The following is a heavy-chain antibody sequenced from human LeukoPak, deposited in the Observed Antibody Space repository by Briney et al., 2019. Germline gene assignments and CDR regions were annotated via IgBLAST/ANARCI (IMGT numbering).Heavy chain of an antibody. CDR2: ISASSTTI. D-gene: IGHD2-8*01. V-gene: IGHV3-48*01. Sequence: GGSLRLSCAASGFTFSDFSMSWVRQAPGKGLEWVSYISASSTTIYYADSVKGRFTISRDNAKSLLYLQMDSLRAEDTAVYYCARVRSGTSGIYDAFAIWGQGTVVTVSS. J-gene: IGHJ3*02. CDR1: GFTFSDFS. CDR3: ARVRSGTSGIYDAFAI.